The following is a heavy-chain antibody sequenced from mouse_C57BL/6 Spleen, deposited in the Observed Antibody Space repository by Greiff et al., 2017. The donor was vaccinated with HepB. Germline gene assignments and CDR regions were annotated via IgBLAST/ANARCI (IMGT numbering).Heavy chain of an antibody. J-gene: IGHJ3*01. CDR2: IYPGDGDT. CDR3: AREDYDGLSCAY. Sequence: VQLQQSGPELVKPGASVKISCKASGYAFSSSWMNWVKQRPGKGLEWIGRIYPGDGDTNYNGKFKGKATLTADKSSSTAYMQLSSLTSEDSAVYFGAREDYDGLSCAYWGQGTLVTVSA. D-gene: IGHD2-4*01. V-gene: IGHV1-82*01. CDR1: GYAFSSSW.